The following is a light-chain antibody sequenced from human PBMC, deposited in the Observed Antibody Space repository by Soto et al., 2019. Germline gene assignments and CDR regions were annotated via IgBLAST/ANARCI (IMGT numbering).Light chain of an antibody. CDR1: QGIRND. Sequence: DIQMTQSPSSLHASVGYRFTTPSRASQGIRNDLGWYQQKPGKAPKLLIFAASSLQSGVPSRFSGSRSGPDFTLTISSLQPEDFATYYCQQSYSRPPTFGQGTKVDIK. V-gene: IGKV1-39*01. J-gene: IGKJ1*01. CDR2: AAS. CDR3: QQSYSRPPT.